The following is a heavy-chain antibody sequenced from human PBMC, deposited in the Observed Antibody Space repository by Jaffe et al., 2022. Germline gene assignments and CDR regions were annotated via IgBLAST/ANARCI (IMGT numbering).Heavy chain of an antibody. CDR1: GFTFGDYA. Sequence: EVQLVESGGGLVQPGRSLRLSCTASGFTFGDYAMSWVRQAPGKGLEWVGFIRSKAYGGTTEYAASVKGRFTISRDDSKSIAYLQMNSLKTEDTAVYYCTRDDTLRIVVAFDIWGQGTMVTVSS. D-gene: IGHD3-22*01. CDR3: TRDDTLRIVVAFDI. CDR2: IRSKAYGGTT. V-gene: IGHV3-49*04. J-gene: IGHJ3*02.